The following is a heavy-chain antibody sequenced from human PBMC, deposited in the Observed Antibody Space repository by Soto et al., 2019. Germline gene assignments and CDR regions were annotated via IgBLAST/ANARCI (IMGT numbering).Heavy chain of an antibody. V-gene: IGHV4-34*01. J-gene: IGHJ5*02. CDR1: GGSFSGYY. CDR3: ARGITIFGVVHRTNWFDP. CDR2: INHSGST. D-gene: IGHD3-3*01. Sequence: SETLSLTCAVYGGSFSGYYWSWIRQPPGKGLEWIGEINHSGSTNCNPSLKSRVTISVDTSKNQFSLKLSSVTAADTAVYYCARGITIFGVVHRTNWFDPWGQGTLVTVSS.